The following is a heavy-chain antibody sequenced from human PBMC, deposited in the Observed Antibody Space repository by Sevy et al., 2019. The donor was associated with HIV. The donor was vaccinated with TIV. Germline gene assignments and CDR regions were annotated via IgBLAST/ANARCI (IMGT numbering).Heavy chain of an antibody. J-gene: IGHJ4*02. D-gene: IGHD6-19*01. Sequence: GGSLRLSCAASGFTFSSYAMHWVRQAPGKGLEWVAVISYDGSNKDYADSVKGRFTISRDNSKNTLYLQMNSLRAEDTAVYYCASDFATIAVAGSCVYWGQGTLVTVSS. CDR2: ISYDGSNK. V-gene: IGHV3-30-3*01. CDR1: GFTFSSYA. CDR3: ASDFATIAVAGSCVY.